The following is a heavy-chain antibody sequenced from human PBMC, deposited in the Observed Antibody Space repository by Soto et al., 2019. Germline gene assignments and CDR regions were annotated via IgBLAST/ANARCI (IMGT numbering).Heavy chain of an antibody. CDR1: GFTFSGSA. D-gene: IGHD6-13*01. V-gene: IGHV3-73*02. CDR2: IRSKANSYAT. Sequence: EVQLVESGGGLVQPGGSLKLSCAASGFTFSGSAMHWVRQASGKGLEWVGRIRSKANSYATAYAASVKGRFTISRDDSKXXGYLQMNSMKTEDTAVYYCARSGSWRDWGYYGMDVWGRGTTVTVSS. CDR3: ARSGSWRDWGYYGMDV. J-gene: IGHJ6*02.